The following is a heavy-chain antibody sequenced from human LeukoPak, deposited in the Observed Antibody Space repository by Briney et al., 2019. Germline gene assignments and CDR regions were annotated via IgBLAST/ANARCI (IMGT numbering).Heavy chain of an antibody. V-gene: IGHV3-21*04. J-gene: IGHJ5*02. Sequence: GGSLRLSCAASGFTFTRFNMNWVRQAPGKGLELVSSITSSGAYIYYADSVKGRFTISRDNAKNSLYLQMNSLRAEDTAVYYCARDTSGSTNWFDPWGQGTLVTVSS. CDR1: GFTFTRFN. D-gene: IGHD3-22*01. CDR2: ITSSGAYI. CDR3: ARDTSGSTNWFDP.